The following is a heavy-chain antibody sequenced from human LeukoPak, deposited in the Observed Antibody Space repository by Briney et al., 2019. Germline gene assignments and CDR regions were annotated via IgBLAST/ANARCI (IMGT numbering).Heavy chain of an antibody. D-gene: IGHD2-15*01. CDR3: ARERYCSGGSCYPTAHFDY. V-gene: IGHV3-21*01. J-gene: IGHJ4*02. Sequence: GGSLRLSCAASGFTFSSYSMNWVRQAPGKGLEWVSSISSSSSYIYYADSVKGRLTISRDNAKNSLYLQMNSLRAEDTAVYYCARERYCSGGSCYPTAHFDYWGQGTLVTVCS. CDR2: ISSSSSYI. CDR1: GFTFSSYS.